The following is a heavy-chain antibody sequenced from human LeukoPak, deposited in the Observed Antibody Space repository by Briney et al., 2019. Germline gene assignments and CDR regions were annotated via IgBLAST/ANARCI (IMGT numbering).Heavy chain of an antibody. V-gene: IGHV3-21*01. J-gene: IGHJ3*02. CDR2: ISGSGSYI. D-gene: IGHD3-10*01. CDR1: GFTFSSHS. Sequence: GGSLRLSCAASGFTFSSHSMNWVRQAPGKGLEWVSSISGSGSYIFYADSVKGRFTISRDNAKNSLYLQMNSLRAEDTAVYYRVRSRSTWFGEVLAAFDIWGQGTMVTVSS. CDR3: VRSRSTWFGEVLAAFDI.